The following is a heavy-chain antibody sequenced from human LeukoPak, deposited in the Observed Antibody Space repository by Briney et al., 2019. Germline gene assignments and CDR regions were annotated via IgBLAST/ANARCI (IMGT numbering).Heavy chain of an antibody. Sequence: GGSLRLSCAASGFTFSSYAMSWVRQAPGKGLEWVSAISGSGGSTYYADSVKGRFTISRDNSKNTLYLQMSSLRAEDTAVYYCAKDFTRFGELEIDIWGQGTMVTVSS. CDR3: AKDFTRFGELEIDI. CDR1: GFTFSSYA. J-gene: IGHJ3*02. CDR2: ISGSGGST. V-gene: IGHV3-23*01. D-gene: IGHD3-10*01.